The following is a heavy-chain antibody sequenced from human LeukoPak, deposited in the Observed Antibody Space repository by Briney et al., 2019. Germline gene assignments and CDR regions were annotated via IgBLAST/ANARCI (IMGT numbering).Heavy chain of an antibody. V-gene: IGHV1-2*02. CDR3: SRDRSSGWPTTVDY. D-gene: IGHD6-19*01. J-gene: IGHJ4*02. Sequence: ASVKVSCKASGFIFTGYFMHWVRQAPGQGLEYMGWINLNSGGTKFAQGFQDRVSMTSDTSIGVVYMELSSLRSDDTAVYYCSRDRSSGWPTTVDYWGQGTLVTVSS. CDR1: GFIFTGYF. CDR2: INLNSGGT.